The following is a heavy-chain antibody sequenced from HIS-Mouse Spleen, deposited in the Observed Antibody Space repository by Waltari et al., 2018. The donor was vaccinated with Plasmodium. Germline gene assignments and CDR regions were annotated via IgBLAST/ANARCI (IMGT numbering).Heavy chain of an antibody. D-gene: IGHD1-26*01. Sequence: QLQLQESGPGLVKPSETLSLTCTVSGGSISSRRYYWGWIRQPQGKGREWIGSIYYSWGTDCTPSLKSRVTISVDTSKNQFSLKLSSVTAADTAVYYCARDSRHYSGSYYWGQGTLVTVSS. CDR2: IYYSWGT. CDR1: GGSISSRRYY. V-gene: IGHV4-39*07. CDR3: ARDSRHYSGSYY. J-gene: IGHJ4*02.